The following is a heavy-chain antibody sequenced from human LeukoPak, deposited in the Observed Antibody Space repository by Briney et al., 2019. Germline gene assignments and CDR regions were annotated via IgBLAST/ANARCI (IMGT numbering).Heavy chain of an antibody. V-gene: IGHV4-61*01. D-gene: IGHD2-21*02. J-gene: IGHJ4*02. CDR2: IYYSGST. CDR3: ARAYCGGDCYSGYYFDY. Sequence: SETLSLTCSVSGDSISLSFYYWSWIRQPPGKGLEWIGYIYYSGSTNYNPSLKSRVTTSVDTSKNQFSLKLSSVTAADTAVYYCARAYCGGDCYSGYYFDYWGQGTLVTVSS. CDR1: GDSISLSFYY.